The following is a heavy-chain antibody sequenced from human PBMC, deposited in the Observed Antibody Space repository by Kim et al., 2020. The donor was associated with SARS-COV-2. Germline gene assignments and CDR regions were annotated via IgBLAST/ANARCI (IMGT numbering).Heavy chain of an antibody. V-gene: IGHV3-15*01. Sequence: GGSLRLSCAASGFTFSNAWMSWVRQAPGKGLEWVGRIKSKTDGGTTDYAAPVKGRFTISRDDSKNTLYLQMNSLKTEDTAVYYCTTDKGAGGATTYYYYGMDVWGQGTTVTVSS. CDR2: IKSKTDGGTT. CDR3: TTDKGAGGATTYYYYGMDV. D-gene: IGHD3-16*01. J-gene: IGHJ6*02. CDR1: GFTFSNAW.